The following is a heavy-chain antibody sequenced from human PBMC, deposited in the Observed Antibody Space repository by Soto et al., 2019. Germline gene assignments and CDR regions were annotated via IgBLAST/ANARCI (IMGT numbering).Heavy chain of an antibody. Sequence: AAVKVSCKASGYTFTGHYIHWVRQAPEQGPEWMGEIGPESGATRYAQKFQGRVTMTMDMSITTVYMELSNLSPDDTAVYYCGRGRSGQIVVFYWAQGTPVTVSS. J-gene: IGHJ4*02. D-gene: IGHD5-12*01. CDR2: IGPESGAT. V-gene: IGHV1-2*02. CDR1: GYTFTGHY. CDR3: GRGRSGQIVVFY.